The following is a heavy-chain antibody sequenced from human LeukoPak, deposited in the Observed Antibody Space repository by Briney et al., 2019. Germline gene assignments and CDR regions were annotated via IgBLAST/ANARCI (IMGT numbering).Heavy chain of an antibody. J-gene: IGHJ6*03. CDR1: GFTFSSYE. CDR2: IGSSDSTT. Sequence: GGSLRLSCVGSGFTFSSYEMNWVRQAPGKGLEWLSYIGSSDSTTHYADSVKGRFTISRDNAKNSLYLQMNSLRAEDTAVYYCARVGGYQLLPGGYYYMDVWGKGTTVTASS. D-gene: IGHD2-2*01. V-gene: IGHV3-48*03. CDR3: ARVGGYQLLPGGYYYMDV.